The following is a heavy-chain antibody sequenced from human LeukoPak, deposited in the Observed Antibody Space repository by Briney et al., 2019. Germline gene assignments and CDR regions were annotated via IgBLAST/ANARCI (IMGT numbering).Heavy chain of an antibody. CDR1: GFAFSTNW. V-gene: IGHV3-74*01. J-gene: IGHJ6*04. Sequence: PSGGSLRLSCAASGFAFSTNWMHWVRQAPGKGLVWVSHISTDARTITYADFVKGRFTISRDNAKNTLYLQMNSLRAEDTAVYYCANYDFWSDYKVDVWGKGTTVTVSS. CDR2: ISTDARTI. D-gene: IGHD3-3*01. CDR3: ANYDFWSDYKVDV.